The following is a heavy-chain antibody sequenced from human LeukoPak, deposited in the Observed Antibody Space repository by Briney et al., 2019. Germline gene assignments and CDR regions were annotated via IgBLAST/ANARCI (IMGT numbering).Heavy chain of an antibody. CDR1: GYTFTSYY. CDR3: AAIAQSFDY. CDR2: INPSGGST. Sequence: GASVKVSCKASGYTFTSYYMHWVRQAPGQGLEWMGIINPSGGSTSYAQKFQGRVTMTRDTSISTAYMELSRLRSDDTAVYYRAAIAQSFDYWGQGTLVTVSS. D-gene: IGHD2-2*02. V-gene: IGHV1-46*01. J-gene: IGHJ4*02.